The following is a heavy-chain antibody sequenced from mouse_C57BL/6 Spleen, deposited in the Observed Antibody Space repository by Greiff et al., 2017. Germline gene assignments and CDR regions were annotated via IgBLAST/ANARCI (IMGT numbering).Heavy chain of an antibody. D-gene: IGHD4-1*02. Sequence: VQLQQSGAELVRPGASVKLSCTASGFNIKDYYMHWVKQRPEQGLEWIGRIDPEDGDTEYAPKFQGKATMTADTSSNTAYLQLSSLTSEDTAVYYCARSGHQLGFAYWGQGTLVTVSA. CDR2: IDPEDGDT. J-gene: IGHJ3*01. CDR1: GFNIKDYY. V-gene: IGHV14-1*01. CDR3: ARSGHQLGFAY.